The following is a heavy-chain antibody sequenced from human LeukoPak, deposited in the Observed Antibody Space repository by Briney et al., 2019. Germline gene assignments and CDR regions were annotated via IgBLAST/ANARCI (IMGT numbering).Heavy chain of an antibody. CDR1: GFTFSAYS. Sequence: PGGSLRLSCAASGFTFSAYSMNWVRQAPGKGLEWVSYISASSGTIYYADSVKGRFTISRDNAKNTLYLQMNSLRAEDTAVYYRARERLGYLDYWGQGTLVTVSS. D-gene: IGHD2-15*01. CDR2: ISASSGTI. V-gene: IGHV3-48*01. CDR3: ARERLGYLDY. J-gene: IGHJ4*02.